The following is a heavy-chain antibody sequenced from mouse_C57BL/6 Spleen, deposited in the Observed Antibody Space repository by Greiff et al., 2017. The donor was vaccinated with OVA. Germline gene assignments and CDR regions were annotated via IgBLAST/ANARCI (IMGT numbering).Heavy chain of an antibody. V-gene: IGHV1-69*01. Sequence: QVQLKQPGAELVMPGASVKLSCKASGYTFTSYWMHWVKQRPGQGLEWIGEIDPSDSYTNYNQKFKGKSTLTVDKSSSTAYMQLSSLTSEDSAVYYCARFSNAYWYFDVWGTGTTVTVSS. J-gene: IGHJ1*03. CDR3: ARFSNAYWYFDV. D-gene: IGHD2-5*01. CDR1: GYTFTSYW. CDR2: IDPSDSYT.